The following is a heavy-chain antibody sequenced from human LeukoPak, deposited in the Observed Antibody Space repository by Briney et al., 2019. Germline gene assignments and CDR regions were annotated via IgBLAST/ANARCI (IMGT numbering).Heavy chain of an antibody. Sequence: PSETLSLTCAVYGGSFTGYYYSWIRQPPGKGLEWVGEIHPSGNFNYNPSLESRVTMSADTSKNQFSLRLTSVTAADTAFYYCARGTDRPKAGDHWGQGTLIIVSS. V-gene: IGHV4-34*01. CDR1: GGSFTGYY. CDR3: ARGTDRPKAGDH. CDR2: IHPSGNF. D-gene: IGHD4-11*01. J-gene: IGHJ4*02.